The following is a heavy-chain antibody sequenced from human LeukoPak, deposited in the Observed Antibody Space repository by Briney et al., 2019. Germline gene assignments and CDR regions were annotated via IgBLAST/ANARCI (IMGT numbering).Heavy chain of an antibody. Sequence: PGGSLRLSCAASGFTFSSYAMSWVRQAPGKGLEWVSAISGSGGSTYYADSVKGRFTISRDNSKNTLYLQMNSLRAEDTAVYYCAKDDCSGGSCYWIGYWGQGTLVTVSS. CDR2: ISGSGGST. V-gene: IGHV3-23*01. CDR1: GFTFSSYA. CDR3: AKDDCSGGSCYWIGY. J-gene: IGHJ4*02. D-gene: IGHD2-15*01.